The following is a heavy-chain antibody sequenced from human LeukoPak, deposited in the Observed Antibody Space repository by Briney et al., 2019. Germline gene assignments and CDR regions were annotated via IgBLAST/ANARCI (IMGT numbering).Heavy chain of an antibody. CDR1: GFSVSSNY. J-gene: IGHJ3*02. D-gene: IGHD3-22*01. CDR3: ARDRSGYPPAWTFDI. CDR2: LYSGGFT. Sequence: GRCLRLSYAASGFSVSSNYMTWVRQAPGKGLEWVSVLYSGGFTYYADSVKGRCSISRDSSKNTVCLQMNSLRVEDTAVYFCARDRSGYPPAWTFDIWGQGTMVTASS. V-gene: IGHV3-66*01.